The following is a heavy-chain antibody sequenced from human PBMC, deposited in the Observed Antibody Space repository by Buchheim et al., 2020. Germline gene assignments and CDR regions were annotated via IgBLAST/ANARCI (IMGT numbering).Heavy chain of an antibody. CDR2: IYYSGST. J-gene: IGHJ6*02. CDR3: ARDIYCGGDFPLCGMDV. V-gene: IGHV4-59*01. Sequence: QVQLQESGPGLVKPSETLSLTCTVSGGSISSYYWSWIRQPPGKGLEWIGYIYYSGSTNYNPSPKSRVTISVDTSKNQFSLKLSSVTAADTAVYYCARDIYCGGDFPLCGMDVWGQGTT. D-gene: IGHD2-21*02. CDR1: GGSISSYY.